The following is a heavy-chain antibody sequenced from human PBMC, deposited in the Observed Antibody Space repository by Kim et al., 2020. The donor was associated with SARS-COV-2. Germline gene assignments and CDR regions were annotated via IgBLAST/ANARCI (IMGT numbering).Heavy chain of an antibody. CDR3: AREDTEISETAFDI. CDR1: GYTFRSHS. V-gene: IGHV1-18*01. J-gene: IGHJ3*02. CDR2: ISAYNGNT. Sequence: ASVKVSCKASGYTFRSHSITWVRQAPGLGLEWMGWISAYNGNTDYAQKVQGRVTLTTDTSTSTAYMELRSLRSDDTAIYYCAREDTEISETAFDIWGQG. D-gene: IGHD5-18*01.